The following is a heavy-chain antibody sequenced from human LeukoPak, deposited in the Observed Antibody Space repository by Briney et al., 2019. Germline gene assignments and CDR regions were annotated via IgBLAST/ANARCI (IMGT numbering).Heavy chain of an antibody. J-gene: IGHJ4*02. CDR3: TSRYVDTAMDLFDY. Sequence: GGSLKRSCATSGFTFSGSAMHWVRQASGKGLEWVGRIRSKPNSYATAYAASVKGRFTISRDDSKNTAYLQMNSLKTEDTAVYYCTSRYVDTAMDLFDYWGQGTLVTVSS. CDR1: GFTFSGSA. CDR2: IRSKPNSYAT. V-gene: IGHV3-73*01. D-gene: IGHD5-18*01.